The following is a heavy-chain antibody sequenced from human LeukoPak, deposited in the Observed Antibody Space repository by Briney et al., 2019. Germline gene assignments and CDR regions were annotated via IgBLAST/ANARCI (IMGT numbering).Heavy chain of an antibody. CDR2: ISSSSSTI. Sequence: GGSLRLSCAASGFTFSSYSMNWVRQAPGKGLEWVSYISSSSSTIYYEDSVKGRFTISRDNSKNTVYLQMNSLRAEDTAVYYCARASEQRPFDLWGQGTLVTVSS. D-gene: IGHD6-25*01. V-gene: IGHV3-48*01. CDR3: ARASEQRPFDL. CDR1: GFTFSSYS. J-gene: IGHJ5*02.